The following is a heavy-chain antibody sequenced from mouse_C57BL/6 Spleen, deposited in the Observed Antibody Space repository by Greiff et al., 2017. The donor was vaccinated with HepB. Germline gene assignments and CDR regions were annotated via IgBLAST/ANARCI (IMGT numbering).Heavy chain of an antibody. CDR1: GFTFSSYA. V-gene: IGHV5-4*01. Sequence: EVQRVESGGGLVKPGGSLKLSCAASGFTFSSYAMSWVRQTPEKRLEWVATISDGGSYTYYPDNVKGRFTISRDNAKNNLYLQMSHLKSEDTAMYYCARDYYDGYSFAYWGQGTLVTVSA. J-gene: IGHJ3*01. CDR3: ARDYYDGYSFAY. D-gene: IGHD2-3*01. CDR2: ISDGGSYT.